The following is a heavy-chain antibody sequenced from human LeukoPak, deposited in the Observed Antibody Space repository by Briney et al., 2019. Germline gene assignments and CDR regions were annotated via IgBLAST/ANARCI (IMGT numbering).Heavy chain of an antibody. Sequence: GGSLRLSCAASGFSFTSYWMSWVRQAPGKGLEWVAKINKDGSEQYFVDVVKGRFTISRDNARNSVHLQMNRLRVEDTAVYYCAKQQNKNWALDYWGQGTLVTVSS. CDR3: AKQQNKNWALDY. CDR1: GFSFTSYW. V-gene: IGHV3-7*01. D-gene: IGHD7-27*01. J-gene: IGHJ4*02. CDR2: INKDGSEQ.